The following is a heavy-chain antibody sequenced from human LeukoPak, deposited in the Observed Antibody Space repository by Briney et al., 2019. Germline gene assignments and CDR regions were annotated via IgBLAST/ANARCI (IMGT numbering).Heavy chain of an antibody. CDR1: GGTFSSYA. CDR3: ARSDIVVVPAAIPRYNWFDP. CDR2: IIPIFGTA. J-gene: IGHJ5*02. V-gene: IGHV1-69*13. Sequence: SVKVSCKASGGTFSSYAISWVRQAPGQGLEWMGGIIPIFGTANYAQKFQGRVTITAVESTSTAYMELSSLRSEDTAVYYCARSDIVVVPAAIPRYNWFDPWGQGTLVTVSS. D-gene: IGHD2-2*02.